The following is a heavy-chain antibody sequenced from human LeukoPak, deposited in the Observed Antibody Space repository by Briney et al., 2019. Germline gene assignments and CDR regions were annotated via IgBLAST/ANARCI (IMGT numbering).Heavy chain of an antibody. CDR2: ITNNGRST. CDR3: ASTYSYDSSGYYPFDY. Sequence: PGGSLRLSCSASGFTFSRYAMHWVRRPPGKGLEYVSAITNNGRSTYYADSVKGRFTISRDNSKNTLYLQMSSLRAEDTAVYYCASTYSYDSSGYYPFDYWGQGTLVTVPS. CDR1: GFTFSRYA. V-gene: IGHV3-64D*06. D-gene: IGHD3-22*01. J-gene: IGHJ4*02.